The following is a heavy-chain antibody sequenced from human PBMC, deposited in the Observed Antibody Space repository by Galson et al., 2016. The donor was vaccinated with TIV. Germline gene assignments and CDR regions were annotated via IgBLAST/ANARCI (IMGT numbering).Heavy chain of an antibody. V-gene: IGHV3-53*01. CDR1: GFSVNYKH. CDR2: LYSSDTT. Sequence: SLRLSCAASGFSVNYKHMIWVRQTPGKGLEWISLLYSSDTTNYADSVKGRFTVSRDNPKNTVYLQMNSLRAEDTAVYYCAREGRGGAYPNNFDYWGQGTLVTVSS. D-gene: IGHD4-17*01. CDR3: AREGRGGAYPNNFDY. J-gene: IGHJ4*02.